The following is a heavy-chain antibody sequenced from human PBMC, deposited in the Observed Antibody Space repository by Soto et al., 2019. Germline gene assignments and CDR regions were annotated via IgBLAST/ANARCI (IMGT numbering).Heavy chain of an antibody. V-gene: IGHV4-59*01. D-gene: IGHD3-10*02. CDR2: IYYSGST. CDR3: ARTLFGWAIWFDP. J-gene: IGHJ5*02. Sequence: QVQLQESGPGLVKPSETLSLTCTVSGGSISSYYWSWIRQPPGKGLEWIGYIYYSGSTNYNPSLRSRVTISVDTSKNQFSLKLSSVTAADTAVYYCARTLFGWAIWFDPWGQGTLVTVSS. CDR1: GGSISSYY.